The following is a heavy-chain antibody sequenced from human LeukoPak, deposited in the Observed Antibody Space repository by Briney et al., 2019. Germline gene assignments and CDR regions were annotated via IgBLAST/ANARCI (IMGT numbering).Heavy chain of an antibody. Sequence: GGSLRLSCAASGFTFSSNWMSWVRQAPGKGLEWVANIKEDGSQKYYVDSVKGRFTISRDSAKNLLYLQMNSLTAEDTAVYYCASRPSFDYWGQGILVTVSS. V-gene: IGHV3-7*05. CDR1: GFTFSSNW. CDR2: IKEDGSQK. J-gene: IGHJ4*02. CDR3: ASRPSFDY.